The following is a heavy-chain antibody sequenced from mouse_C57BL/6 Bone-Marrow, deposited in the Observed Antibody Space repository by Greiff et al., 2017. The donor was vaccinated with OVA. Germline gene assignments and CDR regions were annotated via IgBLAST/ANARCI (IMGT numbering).Heavy chain of an antibody. CDR2: IYPGDGDT. J-gene: IGHJ3*01. CDR3: ARGAY. Sequence: QVHVKRSGADLVKPEASVKISCKASGYAFSNYWMNWVKQRPGKGLEWIGQIYPGDGDTNYNGKFKGKATLTADKSSSTAYMHLSSLTSEDSAVYFCARGAYWGQGTLVTVSA. V-gene: IGHV1-80*01. CDR1: GYAFSNYW.